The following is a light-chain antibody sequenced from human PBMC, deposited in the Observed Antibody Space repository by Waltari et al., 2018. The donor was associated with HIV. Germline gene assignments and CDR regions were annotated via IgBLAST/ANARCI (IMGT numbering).Light chain of an antibody. Sequence: QSVLTQPPSVSGDPGQRVTISCTGSSSNIGAGYDVHWYQQLTGTAPKLLNFGNSTCASGVAVLFSGSKSGTSASLAISGLQSEDEADYYCQSYDSSLSAPYVFGTGTKVTVL. V-gene: IGLV1-40*01. CDR3: QSYDSSLSAPYV. CDR1: SSNIGAGYD. CDR2: GNS. J-gene: IGLJ1*01.